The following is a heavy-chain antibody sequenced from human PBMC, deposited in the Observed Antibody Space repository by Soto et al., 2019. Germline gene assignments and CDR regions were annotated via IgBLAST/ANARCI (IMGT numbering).Heavy chain of an antibody. CDR1: GYSFTSYW. CDR3: ARHTTGTTGVGAFDI. CDR2: IDPSDSYT. D-gene: IGHD1-7*01. Sequence: GESLKISCKGSGYSFTSYWISWVRQTPGKGLEWMGRIDPSDSYTNYSPSFQGHVTISADKSISTAYLQWSSLKASDTAMYYCARHTTGTTGVGAFDIWGQGTMVTVSS. V-gene: IGHV5-10-1*01. J-gene: IGHJ3*02.